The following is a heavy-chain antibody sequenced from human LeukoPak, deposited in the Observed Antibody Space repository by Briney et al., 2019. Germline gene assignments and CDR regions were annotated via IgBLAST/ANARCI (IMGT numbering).Heavy chain of an antibody. V-gene: IGHV4-38-2*01. CDR2: IYHSGST. CDR1: NYSISSGYY. Sequence: KPSETLSLTCAVSNYSISSGYYWGWIRQPPGKGLEWIGSIYHSGSTYYNPSLKSRVTLSVDTSKNQFSLKLSSVTAADTAVYYCARVYSTGWRFFDCWGQGTLVTVSS. J-gene: IGHJ4*02. CDR3: ARVYSTGWRFFDC. D-gene: IGHD6-19*01.